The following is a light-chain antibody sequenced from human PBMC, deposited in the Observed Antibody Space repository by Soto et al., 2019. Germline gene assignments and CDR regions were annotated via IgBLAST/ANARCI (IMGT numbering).Light chain of an antibody. CDR3: QQYGSSLLT. V-gene: IGKV3-20*01. CDR1: QSVSSSY. Sequence: IVLPQSPGTVSLSPGERATLSCRASQSVSSSYVAWYQQKPGQAPRLLIYGASSRATGIPDRFSGSGSGTDFTLTISRLEPEDFAVYYCQQYGSSLLTFGGG. CDR2: GAS. J-gene: IGKJ4*01.